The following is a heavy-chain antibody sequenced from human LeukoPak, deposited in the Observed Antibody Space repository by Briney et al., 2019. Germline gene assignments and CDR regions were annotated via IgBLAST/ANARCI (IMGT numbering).Heavy chain of an antibody. CDR3: ATRRFGELTY. Sequence: GRSLRLSCAASGFTFSSYAMSWVRQAPGKGLEWGSILYHGGSTYYADSVKGRFSISRDTAKNTLYLQMNSLRVEDTAVYYCATRRFGELTYWGQGTLVTVSS. CDR1: GFTFSSYA. V-gene: IGHV3-66*01. CDR2: LYHGGST. D-gene: IGHD3-10*01. J-gene: IGHJ4*02.